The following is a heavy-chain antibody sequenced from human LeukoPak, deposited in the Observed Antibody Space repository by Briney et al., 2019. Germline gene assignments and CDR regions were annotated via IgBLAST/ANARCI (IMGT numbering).Heavy chain of an antibody. V-gene: IGHV1-46*01. CDR2: INPSGGDI. D-gene: IGHD3-22*01. CDR3: ARWDSSVGNAFDI. Sequence: ASVRVSCKASGDTFIRSYMHWVRQAPGQGLEWMGIINPSGGDIRYAQKFQGRVTMTRDTSTSTVYLEPRSLRSEDTAVYYRARWDSSVGNAFDIWGQGTMITISS. J-gene: IGHJ3*02. CDR1: GDTFIRSY.